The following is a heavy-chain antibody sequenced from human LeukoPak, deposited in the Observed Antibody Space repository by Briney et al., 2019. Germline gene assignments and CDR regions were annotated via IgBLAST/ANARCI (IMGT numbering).Heavy chain of an antibody. V-gene: IGHV4-39*07. CDR1: GGSISSSSYY. Sequence: SETLSLTCTVSGGSISSSSYYWGWIRQPPGKGLEWIGSIYYSGSTYYNPSLKSRVTISVDTSKNQFSLKLSSVTAADTAVYYCARDTPSYGDYVIYYYGMDVWGQGTTVTVSS. CDR2: IYYSGST. CDR3: ARDTPSYGDYVIYYYGMDV. J-gene: IGHJ6*02. D-gene: IGHD4-17*01.